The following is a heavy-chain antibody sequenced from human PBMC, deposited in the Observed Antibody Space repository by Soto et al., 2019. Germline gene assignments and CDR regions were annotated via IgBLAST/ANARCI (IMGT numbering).Heavy chain of an antibody. CDR1: GGSISSGGYY. CDR3: ASVYYGSGSYPDDY. J-gene: IGHJ4*02. D-gene: IGHD3-10*01. CDR2: IYYSGST. Sequence: SETLSLTCTVSGGSISSGGYYWSWIRQHPGKGLEWIGYIYYSGSTYYNPSLKSRVTISVDTSKNQFSLKLSSVTAADTAVYCCASVYYGSGSYPDDYWGQGTLVTVSS. V-gene: IGHV4-31*03.